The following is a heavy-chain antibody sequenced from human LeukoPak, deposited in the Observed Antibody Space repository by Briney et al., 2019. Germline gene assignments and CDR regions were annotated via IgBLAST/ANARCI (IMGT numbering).Heavy chain of an antibody. CDR3: ARAMHYYGYGTYYGVDY. CDR1: GGSMSSYYY. J-gene: IGHJ4*02. V-gene: IGHV4-59*01. Sequence: SETLSLTCTVSGGSMSSYYYWNWIRQPPGKGLEWIGYIYYSGTTNYNPSLKSRVTSSVDTSKNQFSLNLSSVTAADTAVYYCARAMHYYGYGTYYGVDYWGQGTLVTVSS. CDR2: IYYSGTT. D-gene: IGHD3-10*01.